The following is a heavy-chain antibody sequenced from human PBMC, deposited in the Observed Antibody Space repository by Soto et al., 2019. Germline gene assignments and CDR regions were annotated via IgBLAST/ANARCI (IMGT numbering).Heavy chain of an antibody. CDR3: ARVNYYGSGRKHNMDV. CDR2: INAGNGNT. CDR1: GYTFTSYA. J-gene: IGHJ6*02. V-gene: IGHV1-3*01. Sequence: GASVKVSCKASGYTFTSYAMHWVRQAPGQRLEWMGWINAGNGNTKYSQKFQGRVTMTTDTSTSTAYMELRSLRSDDTAVYYCARVNYYGSGRKHNMDVWGQGTTVPVSS. D-gene: IGHD3-10*01.